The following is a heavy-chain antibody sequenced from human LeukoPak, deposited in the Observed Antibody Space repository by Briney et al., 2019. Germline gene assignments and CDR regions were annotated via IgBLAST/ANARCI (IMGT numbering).Heavy chain of an antibody. Sequence: GGSLRLSCAASGLAFSTYAMSWVRQAPGKGLEWVSAVSGSGSSTYYADSVKGRFTISRDNAKNSLYLQMNSLRAEDTAVYYCARGRNFGGGNFDYWGQGTLVTVSS. CDR3: ARGRNFGGGNFDY. CDR1: GLAFSTYA. CDR2: VSGSGSST. J-gene: IGHJ4*02. V-gene: IGHV3-23*01. D-gene: IGHD3-10*01.